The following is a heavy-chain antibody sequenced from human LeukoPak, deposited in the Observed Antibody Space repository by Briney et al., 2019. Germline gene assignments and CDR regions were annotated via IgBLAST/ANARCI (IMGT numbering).Heavy chain of an antibody. Sequence: PGGSLRLSCAASGFSFDDYAMHWVRQAPGKGLEWVSLISGDAGSTYYADSVRGRFSISRHNSKNSLFLQMNSLRTEDTAFYFCAQVIGYCSSTSCSLSDDAFDVWGQGTMVTLSS. J-gene: IGHJ3*01. CDR3: AQVIGYCSSTSCSLSDDAFDV. CDR2: ISGDAGST. V-gene: IGHV3-43*02. D-gene: IGHD2-2*03. CDR1: GFSFDDYA.